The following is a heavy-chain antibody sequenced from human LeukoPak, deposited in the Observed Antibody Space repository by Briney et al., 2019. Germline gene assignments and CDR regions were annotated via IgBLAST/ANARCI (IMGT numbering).Heavy chain of an antibody. CDR3: ARRRRATGVTCFDY. V-gene: IGHV3-30*04. Sequence: GGSLRLSCAASGFTFSSYAMHWVRQAPGKGLEWVAVISYDGSNKYYADSVKGRFTISRDNSKNTLYLQMNSLRAEDTAVYYCARRRRATGVTCFDYWGQGTLVTVSS. D-gene: IGHD5-18*01. CDR1: GFTFSSYA. J-gene: IGHJ4*02. CDR2: ISYDGSNK.